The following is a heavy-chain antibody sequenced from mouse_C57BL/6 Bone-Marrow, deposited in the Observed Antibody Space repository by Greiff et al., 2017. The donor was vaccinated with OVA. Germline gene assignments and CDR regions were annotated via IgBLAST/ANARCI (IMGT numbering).Heavy chain of an antibody. CDR1: GFTFSDYY. D-gene: IGHD2-4*01. V-gene: IGHV5-12*01. CDR2: ISNGGGST. CDR3: ARAGYDYDGFAY. Sequence: EVKLMESGGGLVQPGGSLKLSCAASGFTFSDYYMYWVRQTPEKRLEWVAYISNGGGSTYYPDTVKGRFTISRDNAKNTLYLQMSRLKSEDTAMYYCARAGYDYDGFAYWGQGTLVTVSA. J-gene: IGHJ3*01.